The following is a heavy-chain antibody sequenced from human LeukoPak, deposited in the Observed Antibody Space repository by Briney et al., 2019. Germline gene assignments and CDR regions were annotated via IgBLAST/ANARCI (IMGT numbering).Heavy chain of an antibody. D-gene: IGHD5-18*01. CDR1: GGSISSGGYY. J-gene: IGHJ4*02. CDR2: IYYSGST. Sequence: SETLSLTCTVSGGSISSGGYYWSWIHQHPGKGLEWIGYIYYSGSTYYNPSLKSRVTISVDTSKNQFSLKLSSVTAADTAVYYCARARAGYSYVPLDYYFDYWGQGTLVTVSS. CDR3: ARARAGYSYVPLDYYFDY. V-gene: IGHV4-30-4*08.